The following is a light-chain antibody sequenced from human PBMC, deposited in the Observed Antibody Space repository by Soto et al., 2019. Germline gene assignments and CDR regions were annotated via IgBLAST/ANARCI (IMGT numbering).Light chain of an antibody. J-gene: IGLJ3*02. CDR3: SSYTSSSTLWV. Sequence: QSALTQPASVSGSPGQSITISCTGTSSDVGGYNYVSWYQQHPGKAPKLMIYDVSNRPSGVSNRFSGSKSGNTASLTISGLQAEDEADYYCSSYTSSSTLWVFGGGTQLT. CDR1: SSDVGGYNY. V-gene: IGLV2-14*01. CDR2: DVS.